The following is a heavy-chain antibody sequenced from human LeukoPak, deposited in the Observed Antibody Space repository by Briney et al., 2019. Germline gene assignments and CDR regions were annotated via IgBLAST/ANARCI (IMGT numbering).Heavy chain of an antibody. J-gene: IGHJ4*02. D-gene: IGHD2-15*01. V-gene: IGHV3-30*18. Sequence: GGSLRLSCAASGFTFSSYGTHWVRQAPGKGLEWVAVISYDGSNKYYADSVKGRFTISRNNSKNTLYLQMNSLRGEDTAVYFCAKPGIRAVVPAMSTLDYWGQGTLVTVSS. CDR1: GFTFSSYG. CDR3: AKPGIRAVVPAMSTLDY. CDR2: ISYDGSNK.